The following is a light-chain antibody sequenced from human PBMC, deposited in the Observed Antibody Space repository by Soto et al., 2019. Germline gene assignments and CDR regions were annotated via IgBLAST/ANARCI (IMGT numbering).Light chain of an antibody. CDR1: QSVSSY. Sequence: IVLTQSPGTLSSSPGERATLSCRASQSVSSYLAWYQQKPGQAPRLLNYDASNRATGIPARFSGSGSGTDFTLTISSLEPEDFAVYYCQQRSNWPLTFGGGTKVDIK. V-gene: IGKV3-11*01. J-gene: IGKJ4*01. CDR2: DAS. CDR3: QQRSNWPLT.